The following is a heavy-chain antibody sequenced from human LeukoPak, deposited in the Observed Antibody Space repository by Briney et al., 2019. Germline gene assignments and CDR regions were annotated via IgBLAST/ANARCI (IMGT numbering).Heavy chain of an antibody. D-gene: IGHD2-2*01. J-gene: IGHJ6*04. CDR1: GFIFSSYA. CDR2: ISGSGYDT. CDR3: ARLGYCDSTSCQDVVV. V-gene: IGHV3-23*01. Sequence: GGSLRLSCAASGFIFSSYAMSWVRQAPGKGLEWVSGISGSGYDTYYADSVKGRVTISRDNSKNTLYLQMNRLRAEDTAVYYCARLGYCDSTSCQDVVVWGKGPRVTVSS.